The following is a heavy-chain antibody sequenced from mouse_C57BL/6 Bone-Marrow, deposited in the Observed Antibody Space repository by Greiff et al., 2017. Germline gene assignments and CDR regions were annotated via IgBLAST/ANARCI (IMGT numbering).Heavy chain of an antibody. CDR3: ALGNAFDV. Sequence: EVKLVESGAELVRPGSSVKMSCKTSGYTFTSYGIYWVKQRPGQGLEWIGYIYLGNGYTEYNEKFKGKATLTSDTSSSTAYMQLSSLTSEDSAIYFCALGNAFDVWGTGTTVTVSS. J-gene: IGHJ1*03. CDR1: GYTFTSYG. CDR2: IYLGNGYT. V-gene: IGHV1-58*01.